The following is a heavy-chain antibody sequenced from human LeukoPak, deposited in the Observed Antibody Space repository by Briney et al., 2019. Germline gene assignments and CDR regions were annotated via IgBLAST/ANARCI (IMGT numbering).Heavy chain of an antibody. J-gene: IGHJ6*02. CDR3: SGSYCNYYYYGMDV. CDR2: IYSGGST. Sequence: GGSLRLSCAASGFTVSSNYMSWVRQAPGKGLEWVSVIYSGGSTYYADSVKGRFTISRDNSKNTLYLQMNSLRAEDTAVYYCSGSYCNYYYYGMDVWGQGTTVTVSS. D-gene: IGHD3-10*01. CDR1: GFTVSSNY. V-gene: IGHV3-66*01.